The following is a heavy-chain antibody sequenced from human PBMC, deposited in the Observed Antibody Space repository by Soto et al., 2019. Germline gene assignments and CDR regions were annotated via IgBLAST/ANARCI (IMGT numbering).Heavy chain of an antibody. D-gene: IGHD1-26*01. CDR2: ISHSGST. Sequence: SETLSLTCAVDAGSFSGYYWSWIRQPPGKGLEWIGEISHSGSTNYNPSLKSRVTMSVDTSKNQFSLKLSSVTAADTAVYYCARARSMVGDTWLDFWRRGTLVTVSS. V-gene: IGHV4-34*01. J-gene: IGHJ4*02. CDR1: AGSFSGYY. CDR3: ARARSMVGDTWLDF.